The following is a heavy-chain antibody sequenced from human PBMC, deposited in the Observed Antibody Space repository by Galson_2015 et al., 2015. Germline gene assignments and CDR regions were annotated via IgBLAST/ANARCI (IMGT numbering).Heavy chain of an antibody. D-gene: IGHD3-3*01. CDR3: AKTALEWPTYYMDV. CDR2: I. Sequence: IHYADSVTGRFTISRDTSKNTVYLQMKSLRAEDTAVYYCAKTALEWPTYYMDVWGTGSPGHRLL. V-gene: IGHV3-23*01. J-gene: IGHJ6*04.